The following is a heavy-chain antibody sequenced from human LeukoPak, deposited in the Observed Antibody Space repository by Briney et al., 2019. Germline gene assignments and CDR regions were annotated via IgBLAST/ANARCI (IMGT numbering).Heavy chain of an antibody. D-gene: IGHD3-10*01. CDR3: ARVRGSYGSGSLYYYGMDV. Sequence: GASVKVSCKASGYTFTSYGISWVRQAPGQGLEWMGWISAYNGNTNYAQKLQGRVTMTTDTSTSTAYMELRSLRSDDTAVYYCARVRGSYGSGSLYYYGMDVWGQGTTVTVSS. CDR2: ISAYNGNT. J-gene: IGHJ6*02. V-gene: IGHV1-18*01. CDR1: GYTFTSYG.